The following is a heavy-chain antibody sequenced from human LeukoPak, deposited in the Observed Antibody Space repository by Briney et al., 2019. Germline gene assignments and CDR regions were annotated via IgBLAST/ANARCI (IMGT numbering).Heavy chain of an antibody. CDR2: INHSGST. J-gene: IGHJ5*02. V-gene: IGHV4-34*01. CDR3: ARRGDGNWFYA. Sequence: SETLSLTCAVYVGSFSGYYWSWIRQPPGKGLEWIGAINHSGSTYYNPSLKSRVTISVDASKNEFSLKLSSVTAADTAVYYCARRGDGNWFYAWGQGTLVTVAS. CDR1: VGSFSGYY. D-gene: IGHD4-17*01.